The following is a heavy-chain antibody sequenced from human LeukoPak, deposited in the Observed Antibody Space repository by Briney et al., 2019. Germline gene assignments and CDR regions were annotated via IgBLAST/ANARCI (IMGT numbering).Heavy chain of an antibody. CDR3: AKDSGDSPFDY. Sequence: PGGSLRLSCAASGFTFSSYGMHWVRQAPGKGLEWVAVIWYGGSNKYYADSVKGRFAISRDNSKNTLYLQMNSLRAEDTAVYYCAKDSGDSPFDYWGQGTLVTVSS. J-gene: IGHJ4*02. CDR2: IWYGGSNK. V-gene: IGHV3-30*02. D-gene: IGHD2-21*02. CDR1: GFTFSSYG.